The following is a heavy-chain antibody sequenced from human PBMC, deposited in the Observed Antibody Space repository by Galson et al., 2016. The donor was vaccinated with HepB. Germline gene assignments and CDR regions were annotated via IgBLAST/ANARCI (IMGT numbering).Heavy chain of an antibody. Sequence: SLRLSCAASGFTFSDYYMSWIRQAPGKGLEWISYISTGSGHTNYADSVKGRFTISRDNAKNSLYLQMNSLRAEDTAVYYCARDCSSDCFTNIDYWGQGTLVGVCS. CDR3: ARDCSSDCFTNIDY. CDR2: ISTGSGHT. D-gene: IGHD2-2*01. J-gene: IGHJ4*02. V-gene: IGHV3-11*06. CDR1: GFTFSDYY.